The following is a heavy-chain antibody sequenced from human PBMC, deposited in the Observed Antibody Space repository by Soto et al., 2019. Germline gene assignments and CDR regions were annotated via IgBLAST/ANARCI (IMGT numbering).Heavy chain of an antibody. Sequence: EVQLVESGGGLVQPGGSLILSCAASGFTVSSNYMSWVRQAPGKGLEWVSAIYSGGSTYYADSVKGRFTISRDNSKNTLYLQMNSLRAEDTAVYYCASSSIAVAGIAAFDIWGQGTMVTGSS. CDR3: ASSSIAVAGIAAFDI. V-gene: IGHV3-66*01. CDR1: GFTVSSNY. J-gene: IGHJ3*02. D-gene: IGHD6-19*01. CDR2: IYSGGST.